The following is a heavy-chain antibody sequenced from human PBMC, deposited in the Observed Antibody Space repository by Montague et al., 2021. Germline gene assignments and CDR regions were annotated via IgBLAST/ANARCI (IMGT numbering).Heavy chain of an antibody. CDR1: GGSLSGYY. J-gene: IGHJ4*02. CDR2: TNHSGSA. D-gene: IGHD6-19*01. CDR3: ARGLFGTVNGQYSGGWYYFDK. Sequence: SETLSLTGGLSGGSLSGYYWAWIRQTPGKGLEWIGNTNHSGSAKYNPSLKNRVSISVGTSNNQFFLDLTSVTAADTAMYFCARGLFGTVNGQYSGGWYYFDKWGQGTMVTVSS. V-gene: IGHV4-34*01.